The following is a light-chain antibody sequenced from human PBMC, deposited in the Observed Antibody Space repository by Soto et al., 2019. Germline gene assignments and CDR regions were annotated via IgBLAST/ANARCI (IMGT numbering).Light chain of an antibody. Sequence: EIVLTQSPGTLSLSPGERATLSCRASQSVSNNYLAWYQQKPGQAPRLLIYGASNRATGIPDRFSGSGSGTDFTLTIGRLEPEDFAVYYCQQRSNWPPLFGGGTKVDIK. J-gene: IGKJ4*01. CDR1: QSVSNNY. CDR3: QQRSNWPPL. CDR2: GAS. V-gene: IGKV3D-20*02.